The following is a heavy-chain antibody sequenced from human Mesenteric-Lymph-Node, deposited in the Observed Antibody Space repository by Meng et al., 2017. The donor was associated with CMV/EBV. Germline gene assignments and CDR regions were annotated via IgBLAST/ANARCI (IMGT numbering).Heavy chain of an antibody. CDR2: IYYNGAT. CDR1: GDSISTSAGYY. D-gene: IGHD3-22*01. Sequence: LTCTVSGDSISTSAGYYWSWIRQRPGKGLEWIGYIYYNGATHYNPSLESRVAISVDTSKNQFSLKLTSVTAADTAVYYCAKDSGSSPYWGQGTLVTVSS. J-gene: IGHJ4*02. CDR3: AKDSGSSPY. V-gene: IGHV4-31*03.